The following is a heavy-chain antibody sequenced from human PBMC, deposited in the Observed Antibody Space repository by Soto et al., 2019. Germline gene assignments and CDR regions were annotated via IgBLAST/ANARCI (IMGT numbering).Heavy chain of an antibody. J-gene: IGHJ3*02. V-gene: IGHV3-11*05. CDR3: ARDADILTGSDAFDI. CDR2: ISSSGIYT. CDR1: GFTFSDYY. D-gene: IGHD3-9*01. Sequence: QVQLVESGGGLVKPGGSLRLSCAASGFTFSDYYMSWIRQAPGKGLEWVSYISSSGIYTNYADSVKGRFTISRDNAKNSLYLQMNSLRAEDTAVYYCARDADILTGSDAFDIRGQGTMVTVSS.